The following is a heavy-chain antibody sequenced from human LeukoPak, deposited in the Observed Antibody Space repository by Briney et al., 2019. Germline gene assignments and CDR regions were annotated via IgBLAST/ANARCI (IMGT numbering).Heavy chain of an antibody. CDR3: ARDGVTTRLSAAGYQGY. J-gene: IGHJ4*02. CDR2: IYYTGNS. CDR1: GGSISNNNYY. D-gene: IGHD6-13*01. V-gene: IGHV4-39*07. Sequence: PSETLSLTCTVSGGSISNNNYYWGWIRQPPGKGLEWIGSIYYTGNSFYNPSLKSRLTISIDTSKNQFSLKLSSVTAADTAVYYCARDGVTTRLSAAGYQGYWGQGTPVTVSS.